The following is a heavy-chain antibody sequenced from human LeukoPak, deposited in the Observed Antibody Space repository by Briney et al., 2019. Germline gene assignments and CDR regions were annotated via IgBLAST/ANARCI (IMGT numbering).Heavy chain of an antibody. CDR1: GFTFSSYA. CDR3: ARGIQLWTHLTT. V-gene: IGHV3-30*04. D-gene: IGHD5-18*01. J-gene: IGHJ5*02. CDR2: ISYDGSNK. Sequence: PGRSLRLSCAASGFTFSSYAMHWVRQAPGKGLEWVAVISYDGSNKYYADSVKGRFTISRDNSENTLYLQMNSLRAEDTAVYYCARGIQLWTHLTTWGQGTLVTVSS.